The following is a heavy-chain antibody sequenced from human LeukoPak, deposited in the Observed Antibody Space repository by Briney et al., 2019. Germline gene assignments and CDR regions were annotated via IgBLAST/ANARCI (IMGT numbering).Heavy chain of an antibody. D-gene: IGHD3-22*01. CDR2: ISDTDNTV. CDR1: GFTFSSYG. Sequence: PGGSLRLSCAASGFTFSSYGMNWFRQAPGKGLEWIPYISDTDNTVYYADSVKGRFTISRDNTKNSLYLQMNSLRAEDTAVYYCAREAGGFNYYDSSGYYPNFDYWGQGTLVTVSS. CDR3: AREAGGFNYYDSSGYYPNFDY. V-gene: IGHV3-48*03. J-gene: IGHJ4*02.